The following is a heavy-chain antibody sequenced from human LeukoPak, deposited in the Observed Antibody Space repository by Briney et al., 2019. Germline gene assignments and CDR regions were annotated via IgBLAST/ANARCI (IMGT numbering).Heavy chain of an antibody. CDR3: ARGARDGWPGSDAFDI. CDR2: INPSGGST. J-gene: IGHJ3*02. V-gene: IGHV1-46*01. Sequence: ASVKVSCKASGYTFTSYYKHWVRQAPGQGLEWMGIINPSGGSTSYAQKFQGRVTMTRDTSTSTVYMELSSLRSEDTAVYYCARGARDGWPGSDAFDIWGQGTMVTVSS. CDR1: GYTFTSYY. D-gene: IGHD5-24*01.